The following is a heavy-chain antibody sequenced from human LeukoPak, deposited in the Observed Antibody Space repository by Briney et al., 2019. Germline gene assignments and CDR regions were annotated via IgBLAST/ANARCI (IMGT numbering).Heavy chain of an antibody. CDR1: GVSISSYY. V-gene: IGHV4-59*01. CDR2: IYYSGST. Sequence: SETLSLTCTVSGVSISSYYWSWIRQPPGKGLEWIGYIYYSGSTNYNPSLKSRVTISVDTSKNQFSLKLSSVTAADTAVYYCARVGMTTSTSYAFDIWGQGTMVTVSS. CDR3: ARVGMTTSTSYAFDI. D-gene: IGHD4-11*01. J-gene: IGHJ3*02.